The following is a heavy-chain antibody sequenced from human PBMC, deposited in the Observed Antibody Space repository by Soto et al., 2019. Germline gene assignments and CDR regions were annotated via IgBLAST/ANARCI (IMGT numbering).Heavy chain of an antibody. CDR3: AREEGYCGGGYSFRGAFDL. J-gene: IGHJ3*01. CDR2: TFNYAGRL. V-gene: IGHV3-21*01. Sequence: EVQLVESGGRLVKPGGSLRLSCAVSGFALSSYSIAWVRQAPGKGLEWVSFTFNYAGRLYYADSVKGRFAISRDDAKNSVYLQMNSPRAEDTAVYYCAREEGYCGGGYSFRGAFDLWGQATVVPVSS. D-gene: IGHD2-15*01. CDR1: GFALSSYS.